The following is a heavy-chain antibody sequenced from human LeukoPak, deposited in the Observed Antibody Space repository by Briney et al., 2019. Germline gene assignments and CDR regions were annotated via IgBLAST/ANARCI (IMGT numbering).Heavy chain of an antibody. J-gene: IGHJ4*02. CDR1: GGSFSGYY. Sequence: PSETLSLTCAVYGGSFSGYYWSWIRQPPGRGLEWIGEINHSGSTNYNPSLKSRVTISVDTSKNQFSLKLSSVTAADTAVYYCARGRGFDYWGQETLVTVSS. D-gene: IGHD5-12*01. V-gene: IGHV4-34*01. CDR3: ARGRGFDY. CDR2: INHSGST.